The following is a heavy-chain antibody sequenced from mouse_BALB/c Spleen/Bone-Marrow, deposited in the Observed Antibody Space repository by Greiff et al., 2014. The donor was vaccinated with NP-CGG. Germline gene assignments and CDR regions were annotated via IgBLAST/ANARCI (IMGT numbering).Heavy chain of an antibody. CDR1: GYALTNYL. J-gene: IGHJ4*01. V-gene: IGHV1-54*01. CDR2: INPGSGGT. D-gene: IGHD2-1*01. CDR3: ARSRGNLYAMDY. Sequence: ESGAELVRPGTSVKVSCKASGYALTNYLIEWVKQRPGQGLEWIGVINPGSGGTNYNEKFKGKATLTADKSSSTAYMQLSSLTSDDSAFYFCARSRGNLYAMDYWGQGTSVTVSS.